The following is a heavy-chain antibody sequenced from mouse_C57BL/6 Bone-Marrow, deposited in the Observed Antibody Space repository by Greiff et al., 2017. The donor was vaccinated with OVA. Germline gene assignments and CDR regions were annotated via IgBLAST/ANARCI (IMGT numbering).Heavy chain of an antibody. CDR3: ARLYYDYTS. D-gene: IGHD2-4*01. J-gene: IGHJ2*01. CDR2: ISSGSSTI. Sequence: EVKLMESGGGLVKPGGSLKLSCAASGFTFSDYGMHWVRQAPEKGLECVAYISSGSSTIYYADTVKGRFTISRDNAKNTLFLQMTSLRSEDTARYYCARLYYDYTSWGQGTTLTVSS. V-gene: IGHV5-17*01. CDR1: GFTFSDYG.